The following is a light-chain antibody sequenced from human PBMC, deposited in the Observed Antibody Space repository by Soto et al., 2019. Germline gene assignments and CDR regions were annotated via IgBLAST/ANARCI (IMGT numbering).Light chain of an antibody. CDR2: KTS. Sequence: DIQMTQSPSTLSASVGDRVTITCRANQSIGVWLAWYQQKPGTAPKLLIYKTSTLDSGVPLRVSGSGSGTEFTLTIIILQPDDFETYYCQCYINYFRTFGQGTQVEIK. CDR1: QSIGVW. CDR3: QCYINYFRT. J-gene: IGKJ1*01. V-gene: IGKV1-5*03.